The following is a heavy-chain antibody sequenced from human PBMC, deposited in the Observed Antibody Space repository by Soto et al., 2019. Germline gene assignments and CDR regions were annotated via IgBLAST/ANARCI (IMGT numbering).Heavy chain of an antibody. V-gene: IGHV1-46*01. CDR3: ARDSRDYYGSGSYYDTLPYYYGMDV. J-gene: IGHJ6*02. D-gene: IGHD3-10*01. CDR2: INPSGGST. CDR1: GYTFTSYY. Sequence: QVQLVQSGAEVKKPGASVKVSCKASGYTFTSYYMHWVRQAPGQGLEWMGIINPSGGSTSYAQKFQGRVTMTRDTSTSTVYMELSSLRSEDTAVYYCARDSRDYYGSGSYYDTLPYYYGMDVWGQGTTVTVSS.